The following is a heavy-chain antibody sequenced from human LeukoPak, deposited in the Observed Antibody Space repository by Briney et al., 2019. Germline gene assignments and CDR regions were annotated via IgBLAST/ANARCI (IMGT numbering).Heavy chain of an antibody. CDR2: ISSSGSTI. J-gene: IGHJ6*02. Sequence: GGSLRLSCAASGFTFSDYYMSWIRQAPGKGLEWVSYISSSGSTIYYADSVKGRFTISRDNAKNSLYLQMNSLRAEDTAVYYCARADCGGDCYLGYYYGMDVWGQGTTVTVSS. D-gene: IGHD2-21*02. CDR3: ARADCGGDCYLGYYYGMDV. V-gene: IGHV3-11*01. CDR1: GFTFSDYY.